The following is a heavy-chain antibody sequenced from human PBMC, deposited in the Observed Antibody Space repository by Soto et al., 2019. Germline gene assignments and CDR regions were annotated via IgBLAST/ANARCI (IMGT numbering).Heavy chain of an antibody. J-gene: IGHJ4*02. V-gene: IGHV1-69*01. D-gene: IGHD3-22*01. CDR1: GGTFSSYA. CDR2: IIPIFGTA. Sequence: QVQLVQSGAEVKKPGSSVKVSCKASGGTFSSYAISWVRQAPGQGLEWMGGIIPIFGTANYAQKFQGRVTITADEATSTAYVELCSLRSEDTAVYYCARDEGYYDSSGYYSLDYWGQGTLVTVSS. CDR3: ARDEGYYDSSGYYSLDY.